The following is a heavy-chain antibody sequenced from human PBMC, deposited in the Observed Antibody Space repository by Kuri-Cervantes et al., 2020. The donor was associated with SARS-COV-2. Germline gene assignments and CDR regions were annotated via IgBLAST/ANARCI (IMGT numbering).Heavy chain of an antibody. Sequence: GGSLRLSCVASGFNFSSYGMHWVRQAPGKGLAWVAVISNNGNNKYYADSVKGRFTISRDNSKNTLYLQMNSLRAEDTAVYFCARDMTADYFYFQYMDVWGKGTTVTVSS. V-gene: IGHV3-30*19. CDR3: ARDMTADYFYFQYMDV. CDR2: ISNNGNNK. CDR1: GFNFSSYG. D-gene: IGHD2-21*02. J-gene: IGHJ6*03.